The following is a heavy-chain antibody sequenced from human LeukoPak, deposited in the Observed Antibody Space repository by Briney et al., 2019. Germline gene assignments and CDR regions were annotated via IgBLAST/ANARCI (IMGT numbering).Heavy chain of an antibody. Sequence: SETLSLTCTVSGVSFSSSPYSWGWIRQPPGKGLEWIGSVYDSGSTYYNPSLKSRVTISLDTSKNQFSLKLTSVTAADTAVYYCAKTGSSIAARPPDYWGQGTLVTVSP. J-gene: IGHJ4*02. CDR3: AKTGSSIAARPPDY. CDR1: GVSFSSSPYS. V-gene: IGHV4-39*07. D-gene: IGHD6-6*01. CDR2: VYDSGST.